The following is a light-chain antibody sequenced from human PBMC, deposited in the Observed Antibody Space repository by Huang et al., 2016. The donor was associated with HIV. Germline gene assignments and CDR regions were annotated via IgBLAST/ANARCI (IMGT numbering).Light chain of an antibody. CDR1: QSINNN. V-gene: IGKV3-15*01. CDR3: QQYDSWPRT. CDR2: DTS. Sequence: EIVMTQSPVTLSVSPGERATLSCGASQSINNNLAWYQQKPGQGPSLLLYDTSTRATDIPARFSGSGSATDFTLTISNVQSEDFATYYCQQYDSWPRTFGQGTKVEIK. J-gene: IGKJ1*01.